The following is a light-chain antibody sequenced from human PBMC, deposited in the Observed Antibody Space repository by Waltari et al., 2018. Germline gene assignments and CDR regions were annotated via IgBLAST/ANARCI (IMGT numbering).Light chain of an antibody. J-gene: IGKJ3*01. CDR2: TAS. CDR3: QQDYTTPFT. Sequence: DIQMTQSPSSLSASVGDRVTVTCRASQVINKELSWYQQKPGKAPTLLIYTASSLQTGVSSRFSGSGSGTEFTLTSSSLQSEDFATYYCQQDYTTPFTCGPGTKLDIK. V-gene: IGKV1-17*01. CDR1: QVINKE.